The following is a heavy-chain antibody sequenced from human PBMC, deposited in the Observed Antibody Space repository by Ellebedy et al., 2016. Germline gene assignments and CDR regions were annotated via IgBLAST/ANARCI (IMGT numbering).Heavy chain of an antibody. CDR2: ITNSRRTI. CDR3: ARGTWELLRAGRYYYMDV. J-gene: IGHJ6*03. V-gene: IGHV3-48*01. CDR1: GFIFSSYS. D-gene: IGHD1-26*01. Sequence: GGSLRLSXAASGFIFSSYSMNWVRQAPGKGLEWVSYITNSRRTIYYADSVKGRFTISRDNAKNSLYLQMNSLRAEDTAVYYCARGTWELLRAGRYYYMDVWGKGTTVTVSS.